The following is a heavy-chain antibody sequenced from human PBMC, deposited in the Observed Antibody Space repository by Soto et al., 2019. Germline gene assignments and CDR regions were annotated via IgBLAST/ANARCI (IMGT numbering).Heavy chain of an antibody. J-gene: IGHJ6*03. V-gene: IGHV3-33*01. CDR2: IWYDGSNK. CDR1: GFTFSSYG. CDR3: ARDLPYGSGQYYMDV. D-gene: IGHD3-10*01. Sequence: GGSLRLSCAASGFTFSSYGMHWVRQAPGKGLEWVAVIWYDGSNKYYADSVKGRFTISRDNSKNTLYLQMNSLRAEDTAVYYCARDLPYGSGQYYMDVWGKGTTVTVSS.